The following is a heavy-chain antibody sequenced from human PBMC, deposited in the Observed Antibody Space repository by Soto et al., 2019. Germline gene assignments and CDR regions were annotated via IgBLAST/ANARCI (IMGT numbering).Heavy chain of an antibody. CDR2: IIPIFGTA. Sequence: ASVKVSCKASGGTFSSYAISWVRQAPGQGLEWMGGIIPIFGTANYAQKFQGRVTITADESTSTAYMELSSLRSEDTAVYYCATDIVLVPADKIIGSYGMDVWGQGTTVTVSS. D-gene: IGHD2-2*01. CDR3: ATDIVLVPADKIIGSYGMDV. J-gene: IGHJ6*02. V-gene: IGHV1-69*13. CDR1: GGTFSSYA.